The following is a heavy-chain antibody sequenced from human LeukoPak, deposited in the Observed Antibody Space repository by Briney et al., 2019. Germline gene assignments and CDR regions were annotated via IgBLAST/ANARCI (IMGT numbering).Heavy chain of an antibody. V-gene: IGHV3-7*01. CDR1: GFTFSSYW. CDR2: IKQDGSEK. J-gene: IGHJ6*03. Sequence: GGPLRLSCAASGFTFSSYWMSWPRQARGRGLEWVANIKQDGSEKYYVDSVKGRFTISRDSAKNSLYLQMNSLRAEDTAVYYCAREGAAAGAMGYYYYMDVWGKGTTVTISS. CDR3: AREGAAAGAMGYYYYMDV. D-gene: IGHD5-18*01.